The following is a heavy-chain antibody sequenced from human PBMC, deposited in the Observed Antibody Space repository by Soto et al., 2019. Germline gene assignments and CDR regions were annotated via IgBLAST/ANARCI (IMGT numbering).Heavy chain of an antibody. CDR2: MTYDGATE. V-gene: IGHV3-30*14. CDR3: ARVRLSIAVNDALDV. J-gene: IGHJ3*01. D-gene: IGHD3-3*02. CDR1: GFTFSDYV. Sequence: QVRLVESGGGVVQPGTSLRLSCAASGFTFSDYVIHWVRQAAGKGLEWVASMTYDGATEYYADSVKGRFTMSRDTSKRPLSLQMNSLRPDDTAVYYCARVRLSIAVNDALDVWGQGTTVTVSS.